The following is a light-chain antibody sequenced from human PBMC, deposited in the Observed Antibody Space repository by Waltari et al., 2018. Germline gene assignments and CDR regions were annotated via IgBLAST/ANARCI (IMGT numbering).Light chain of an antibody. V-gene: IGKV1-9*01. J-gene: IGKJ2*01. CDR1: QGISNY. Sequence: DIQLTQSPSFLSASVRDRVTITCRASQGISNYLAWYQQKPGKAPKLLIYSASTLQSGVPSRFSGSGSGTEFSLTISSLQPEDFATYYCQQSYSILYTFGQGTKLEIK. CDR2: SAS. CDR3: QQSYSILYT.